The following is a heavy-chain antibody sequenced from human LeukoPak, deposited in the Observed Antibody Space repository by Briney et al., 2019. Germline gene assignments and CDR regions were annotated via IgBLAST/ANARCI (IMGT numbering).Heavy chain of an antibody. J-gene: IGHJ3*02. Sequence: PGGSLRLSCAASGFRFSYHDMHWVRQAPGKGLEFVSSIGAAGAHIFYADSVKGRFTISRDNFQSTMYLQMDGLRPEDSAVYYCARELGGTKTGGSDIWGQGTVVTVSS. V-gene: IGHV3-64*02. CDR1: GFRFSYHD. CDR2: IGAAGAHI. D-gene: IGHD1-14*01. CDR3: ARELGGTKTGGSDI.